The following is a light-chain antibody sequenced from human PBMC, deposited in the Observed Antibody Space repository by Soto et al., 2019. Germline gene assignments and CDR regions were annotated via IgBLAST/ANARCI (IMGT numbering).Light chain of an antibody. CDR3: CSCTTTSTYV. Sequence: QSGLTPTSSVSGSPGQSITISFAGTSIDIGTYNHVSWYQQLPGKAPKLMIHDVSNRPSGVSDRFSGSKSGNTASLTISGLQAEDEADYYCCSCTTTSTYVFGSGTKVTVL. J-gene: IGLJ1*01. CDR2: DVS. CDR1: SIDIGTYNH. V-gene: IGLV2-14*03.